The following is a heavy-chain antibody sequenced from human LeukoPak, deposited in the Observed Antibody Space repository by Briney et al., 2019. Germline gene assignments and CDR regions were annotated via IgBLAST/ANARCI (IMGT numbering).Heavy chain of an antibody. Sequence: SETLSLTCTVSGVSISSYYWSWIRQPPGKGLEWIGYTSYSGSTNHNPSLKSRVTISVDTSKNQFSLELSSVTAADTAVYYCARKDYFDYWGQGTLVTVSS. CDR1: GVSISSYY. CDR2: TSYSGST. J-gene: IGHJ4*02. V-gene: IGHV4-59*01. CDR3: ARKDYFDY.